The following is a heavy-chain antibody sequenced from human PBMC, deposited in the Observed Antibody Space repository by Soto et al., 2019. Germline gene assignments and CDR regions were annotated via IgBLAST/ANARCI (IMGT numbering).Heavy chain of an antibody. Sequence: QVQLVQSGAEVKKPGASVKVSCKASGYTFTSYDINWVRQATGQGLEWMGWMNPNSGNTGYAQKFQGRVSLTRNTSIITAYIELSSLRSEDTAVYNCARERDYDYIRGSYRSKARPFVYWGQGTLVTVSS. D-gene: IGHD3-16*02. J-gene: IGHJ4*02. CDR3: ARERDYDYIRGSYRSKARPFVY. V-gene: IGHV1-8*01. CDR1: GYTFTSYD. CDR2: MNPNSGNT.